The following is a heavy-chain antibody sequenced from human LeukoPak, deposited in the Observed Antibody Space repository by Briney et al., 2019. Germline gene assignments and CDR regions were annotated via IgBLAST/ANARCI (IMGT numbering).Heavy chain of an antibody. CDR2: ISAYNGNT. CDR3: ARSPPPKTGYSSSPLPYGMDV. J-gene: IGHJ6*02. D-gene: IGHD6-13*01. Sequence: ASVKVSCKASGYTFTSYAMNWVRQAPGQGLEWMGWISAYNGNTNYAQKLQGRVTMTTDTSTSTAYMELRSLRSDDTAVYYCARSPPPKTGYSSSPLPYGMDVWGQGTTVTVSS. CDR1: GYTFTSYA. V-gene: IGHV1-18*01.